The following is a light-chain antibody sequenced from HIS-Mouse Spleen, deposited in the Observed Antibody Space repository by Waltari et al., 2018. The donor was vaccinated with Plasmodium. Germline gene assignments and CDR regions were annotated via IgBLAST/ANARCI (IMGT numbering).Light chain of an antibody. CDR3: QQYNNWSFI. CDR2: GAS. Sequence: EIVMTQSPATLSVSPGERATLSCRASQSVSSNLAWYQQKPGQAPRLLIYGASTRATGRPAMFSGSGSGTELTLTISSLQSEDFAVYYCQQYNNWSFIFGPGTKVDIK. J-gene: IGKJ3*01. CDR1: QSVSSN. V-gene: IGKV3-15*01.